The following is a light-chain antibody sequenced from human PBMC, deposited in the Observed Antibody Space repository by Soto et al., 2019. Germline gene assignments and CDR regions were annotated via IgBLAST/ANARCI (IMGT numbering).Light chain of an antibody. CDR3: AAWDDSLNGGV. CDR1: SSNIGRNT. V-gene: IGLV1-44*01. Sequence: QSVLTQPPSASGTPGQRVTISCSGSSSNIGRNTVHWYQQLPGTAPKPLMYSNNQRPSGVPDRFFGSKSGTSASLAISGLQSEDGADYYCAAWDDSLNGGVFGTGTKVTVL. J-gene: IGLJ1*01. CDR2: SNN.